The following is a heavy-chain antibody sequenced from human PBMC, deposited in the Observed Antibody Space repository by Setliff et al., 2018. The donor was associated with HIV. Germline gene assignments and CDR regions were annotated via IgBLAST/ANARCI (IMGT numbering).Heavy chain of an antibody. Sequence: SVKVSCKTSGYTFSAYNMHWVRQAPGQGLEWMGWINPNSGDTNYAQKFQGRVTLTRDTSITTAYMELSRLRSDDTAVYYCARDDHGDPFDYWGQGTLVTVSS. CDR3: ARDDHGDPFDY. J-gene: IGHJ4*02. V-gene: IGHV1-2*02. CDR1: GYTFSAYN. D-gene: IGHD4-17*01. CDR2: INPNSGDT.